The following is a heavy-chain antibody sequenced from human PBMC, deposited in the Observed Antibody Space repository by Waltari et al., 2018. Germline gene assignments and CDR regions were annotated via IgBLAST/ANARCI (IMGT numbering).Heavy chain of an antibody. CDR1: GFTFGTYT. V-gene: IGHV3-30*01. J-gene: IGHJ4*02. Sequence: QVQLVESGGGVVQPGRSLRLSCAASGFTFGTYTMHWVRQAPGKGLEWVALILYDGSNTYYADSVKGRFTISRDNSKNTLYLQMNSLRPDDRAVYYCAGDLRGYSTSWYRRPFDYWGQGTLVTVSS. D-gene: IGHD6-13*01. CDR2: ILYDGSNT. CDR3: AGDLRGYSTSWYRRPFDY.